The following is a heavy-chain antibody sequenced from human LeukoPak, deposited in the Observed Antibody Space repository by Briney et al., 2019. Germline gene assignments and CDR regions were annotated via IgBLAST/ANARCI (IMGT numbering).Heavy chain of an antibody. CDR1: GNNYW. J-gene: IGHJ4*02. Sequence: PGESVKISCKASGNNYWIAWVRRMPGKGLEWLGIIYFGDSDTRYSPSFQGRLTISVDKSISTAYMQLSSLKASDTAIYFCGRHSYGLDYWGQGTLVTVSS. D-gene: IGHD2-8*01. CDR3: GRHSYGLDY. CDR2: IYFGDSDT. V-gene: IGHV5-51*01.